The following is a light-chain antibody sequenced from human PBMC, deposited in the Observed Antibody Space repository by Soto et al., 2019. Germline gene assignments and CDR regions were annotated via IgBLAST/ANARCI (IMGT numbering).Light chain of an antibody. CDR1: QSVSNS. Sequence: EIVLTQSPATLSLSPGERATLSCRASQSVSNSLAWYQQKPGQAPRLLIYDASNRATGIPARFSGSGSGTDFTLTISSLEPEDFAVYYCHQRTNWPRTFGQGTKVEIK. V-gene: IGKV3-11*01. J-gene: IGKJ1*01. CDR3: HQRTNWPRT. CDR2: DAS.